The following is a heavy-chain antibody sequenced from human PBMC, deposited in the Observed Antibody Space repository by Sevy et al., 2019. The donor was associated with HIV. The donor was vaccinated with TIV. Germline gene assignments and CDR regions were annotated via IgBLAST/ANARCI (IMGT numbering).Heavy chain of an antibody. CDR2: INPKSGGT. CDR1: GYTFTDYY. V-gene: IGHV1-2*02. Sequence: ASVKVSRKASGYTFTDYYIHWVRQAPGQGLEWMGWINPKSGGTSYAQKFHGRVTMTRDTSISTAYMELSRLRSDDTAVYYCARVVEPAGIDPYYYGVDVWGPGATVTVSS. J-gene: IGHJ6*02. D-gene: IGHD2-2*02. CDR3: ARVVEPAGIDPYYYGVDV.